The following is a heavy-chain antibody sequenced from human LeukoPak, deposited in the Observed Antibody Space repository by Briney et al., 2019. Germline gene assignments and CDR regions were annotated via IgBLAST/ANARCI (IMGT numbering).Heavy chain of an antibody. J-gene: IGHJ4*02. CDR2: ISSSSSTI. CDR3: ARVRPYYDILTGYLDY. D-gene: IGHD3-9*01. V-gene: IGHV3-48*02. Sequence: GGSLRLSCAASGFXFSSYSMNWVRQAPGKGLEWVSYISSSSSTIYYADSVKGRFTISRDNAKNSLYLQMNSLRDEDTAVYYCARVRPYYDILTGYLDYWGQGTLVTVSS. CDR1: GFXFSSYS.